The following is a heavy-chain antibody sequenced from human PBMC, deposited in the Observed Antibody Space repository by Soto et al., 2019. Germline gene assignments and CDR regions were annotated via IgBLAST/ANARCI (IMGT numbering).Heavy chain of an antibody. J-gene: IGHJ1*01. Sequence: ESGGGLIQPGGSLRLSCAASGFTVRSNYMSWVRQAPGKGLAWVSVIYTGGTTLYADSVKGRFTISRDISKNMIYLQMNSLRAEDTAVYYCARDLGRDSNQHWGQGTLVTVSS. V-gene: IGHV3-53*01. CDR3: ARDLGRDSNQH. CDR1: GFTVRSNY. D-gene: IGHD4-4*01. CDR2: IYTGGTT.